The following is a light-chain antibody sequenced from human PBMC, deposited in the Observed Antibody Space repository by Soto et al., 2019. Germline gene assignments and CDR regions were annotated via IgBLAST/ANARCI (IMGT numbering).Light chain of an antibody. CDR2: SNN. J-gene: IGLJ1*01. CDR3: AAWDDSLNGLYV. V-gene: IGLV1-44*01. Sequence: QSVLTQPPSASGTPGQRVTISCSGSSSNIGRNSVNWYWQFPGTAPKLLIYSNNQRPSGVPDRFSGSKSGTSASLAISGLRSEDEADYFCAAWDDSLNGLYVFGTGTKVTVL. CDR1: SSNIGRNS.